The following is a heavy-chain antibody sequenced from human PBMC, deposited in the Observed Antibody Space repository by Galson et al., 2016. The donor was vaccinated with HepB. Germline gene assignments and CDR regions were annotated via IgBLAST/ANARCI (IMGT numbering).Heavy chain of an antibody. Sequence: SLRLSCAASGFTFRDYAIHWVRQAPGKGLEWVTVISYDGSNKYYADSVMGRFTISRDNPRHTLYLQMNSLRSEDTAVYYCARGSVKLEWLFRLDYWGQGTLVTVSS. CDR3: ARGSVKLEWLFRLDY. V-gene: IGHV3-30*04. CDR1: GFTFRDYA. D-gene: IGHD3-3*01. J-gene: IGHJ4*02. CDR2: ISYDGSNK.